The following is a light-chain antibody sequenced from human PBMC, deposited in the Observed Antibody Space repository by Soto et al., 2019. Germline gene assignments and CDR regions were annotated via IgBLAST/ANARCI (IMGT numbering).Light chain of an antibody. J-gene: IGKJ1*01. CDR1: QSVSSN. CDR3: QQYNDWPRT. CDR2: GAS. Sequence: EIVMTQSPATLSVSPGEGATLSCRASQSVSSNLAWYQQKPGQAPRLLIYGASSRAIGIPARFSGSGSGTDFTLTISSLQSEDFAVYYCQQYNDWPRTFGQGTKVEIK. V-gene: IGKV3-15*01.